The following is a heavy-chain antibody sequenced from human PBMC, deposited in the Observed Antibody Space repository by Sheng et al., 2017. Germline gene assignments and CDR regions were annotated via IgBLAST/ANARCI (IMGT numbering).Heavy chain of an antibody. D-gene: IGHD4-17*01. J-gene: IGHJ3*02. Sequence: QVQLVESGGGVVQPGGSLRLSCAASRFTFSRYAMHWVRQAPGKGLEWVAVISDDARNKYYADSVKGRFTISRDNSKNTLNLQMNSLRDDDTGLYYCAREKTYGDDFNGFDIWGQGTVVTVSS. V-gene: IGHV3-30*03. CDR2: ISDDARNK. CDR1: RFTFSRYA. CDR3: AREKTYGDDFNGFDI.